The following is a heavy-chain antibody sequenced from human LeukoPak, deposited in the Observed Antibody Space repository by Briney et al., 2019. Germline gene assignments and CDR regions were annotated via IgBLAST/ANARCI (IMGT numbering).Heavy chain of an antibody. D-gene: IGHD4-17*01. CDR3: ARVHTDYGDYYFDY. CDR1: GGSISSSSYY. CDR2: IYTSGST. J-gene: IGHJ4*02. V-gene: IGHV4-61*02. Sequence: PSETLSLTCTVSGGSISSSSYYWGWIRQPAGKGLEWIGRIYTSGSTNYNPSLKSRVTISVDTSKNQFSLKLSSVTAAGTAVYYCARVHTDYGDYYFDYWGQGTLVTVSS.